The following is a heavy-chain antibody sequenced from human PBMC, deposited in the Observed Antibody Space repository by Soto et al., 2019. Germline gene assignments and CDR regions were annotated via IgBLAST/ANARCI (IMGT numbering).Heavy chain of an antibody. CDR3: ARVAAYYGSGSYYGPRYYYYGMDV. V-gene: IGHV3-21*01. J-gene: IGHJ6*02. CDR1: GFTFSSYS. Sequence: GGSLRLSCAPSGFTFSSYSMNWVRQAPGKGLEWVSSISSSSSHIYYADSVKGRFTISRDNTKNSLYLQMNCLRAEDTAVYYCARVAAYYGSGSYYGPRYYYYGMDVWGQGTTVTVSS. D-gene: IGHD3-10*01. CDR2: ISSSSSHI.